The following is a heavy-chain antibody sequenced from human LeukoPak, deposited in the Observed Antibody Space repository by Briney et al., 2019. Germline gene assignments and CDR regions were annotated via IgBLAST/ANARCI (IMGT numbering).Heavy chain of an antibody. CDR1: GFTIGPYA. V-gene: IGHV3-43*02. Sequence: EALRLSCAASGFTIGPYAMYWVRQGPGRGLEWVSVIKADGSGTFYADSVRGRFTTSRDNSKNSLYLQMNSLTSEDTALYYCATWAFYHNLDVWGQGTTVIVSS. CDR3: ATWAFYHNLDV. D-gene: IGHD2/OR15-2a*01. J-gene: IGHJ6*02. CDR2: IKADGSGT.